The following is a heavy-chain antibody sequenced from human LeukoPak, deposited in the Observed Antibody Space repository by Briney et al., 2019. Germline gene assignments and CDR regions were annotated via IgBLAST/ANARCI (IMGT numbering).Heavy chain of an antibody. V-gene: IGHV4-59*08. J-gene: IGHJ5*02. CDR3: ARRHYGSGSYNT. Sequence: PSETLSLTCTVSGGSIDSYYWSWIRQPSGKGLEWIGYIYYSGSTNYNPSLKSRVTISVDTSKNQFSLKLSSVTAADTAVYYCARRHYGSGSYNTWGQGTLVTVSS. D-gene: IGHD3-10*01. CDR1: GGSIDSYY. CDR2: IYYSGST.